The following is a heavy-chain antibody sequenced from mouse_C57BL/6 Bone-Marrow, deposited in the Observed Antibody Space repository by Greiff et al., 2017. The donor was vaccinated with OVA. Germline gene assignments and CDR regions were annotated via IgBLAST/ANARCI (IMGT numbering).Heavy chain of an antibody. CDR1: GFTFSSYA. CDR2: ISDGGSYT. CDR3: ARALWLRTGY. J-gene: IGHJ2*01. Sequence: EVKLMESGGGLVKPGGSLKLSCAASGFTFSSYAMSWVRQTPEKRLEWVATISDGGSYTYYPDNVKGRFTISRDNAKNNLYLQMSHLKSEDTAMYYCARALWLRTGYWGQGTTLTVSS. D-gene: IGHD2-2*01. V-gene: IGHV5-4*03.